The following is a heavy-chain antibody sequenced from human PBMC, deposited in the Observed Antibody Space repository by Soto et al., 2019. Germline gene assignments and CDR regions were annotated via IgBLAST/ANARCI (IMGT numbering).Heavy chain of an antibody. CDR1: GFTFTSSA. J-gene: IGHJ6*02. CDR2: IVVGSGNT. Sequence: GASVKVSCKASGFTFTSSAVQWVRQARGQRLEWIGWIVVGSGNTNYAQKFQERVTITRDMSTSTAYMEMSSLRSEDTAVYYCAAGGGKVYAIDYYGMDVGGQGTTVTVPS. CDR3: AAGGGKVYAIDYYGMDV. D-gene: IGHD2-8*01. V-gene: IGHV1-58*01.